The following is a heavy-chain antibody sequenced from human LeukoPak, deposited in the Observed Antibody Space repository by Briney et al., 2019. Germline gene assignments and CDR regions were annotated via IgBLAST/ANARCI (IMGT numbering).Heavy chain of an antibody. J-gene: IGHJ4*02. D-gene: IGHD3-22*01. CDR2: IYSGGST. Sequence: GGSLRLSCAASGFTVSSNYMSWVRQAPGKGLERVSVIYSGGSTYYADSVKGRFTISRDNSKNTLYLQMNSLRAEDTAVYYCARDIAYDSSGYYSPHFDYWGQGTLVTVSS. CDR3: ARDIAYDSSGYYSPHFDY. V-gene: IGHV3-53*01. CDR1: GFTVSSNY.